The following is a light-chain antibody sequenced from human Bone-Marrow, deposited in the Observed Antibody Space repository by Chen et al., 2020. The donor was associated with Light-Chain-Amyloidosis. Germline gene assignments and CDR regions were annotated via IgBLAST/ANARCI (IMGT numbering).Light chain of an antibody. Sequence: SSELTQPPSVSVSTGQTARITCTGDDLPTKYAYWYQQKPGQAPVLVIHRDTERPSGISERFSGSSSWTTATLTISGVQAEDEADYHCQSADCSGTYEVIFGGGTKLTVL. CDR1: DLPTKY. CDR2: RDT. V-gene: IGLV3-25*03. CDR3: QSADCSGTYEVI. J-gene: IGLJ2*01.